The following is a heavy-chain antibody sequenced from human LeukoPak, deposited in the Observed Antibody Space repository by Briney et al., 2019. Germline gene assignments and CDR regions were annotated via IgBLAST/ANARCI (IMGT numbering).Heavy chain of an antibody. Sequence: SETLSLTCTVSGGSVSSGNYYWNWIRQHPGKGPEWIGYVYYSGSTYYNPSLKSRVTISVDPSKSAFSLRLSSVTAADTAVYYCARSRQAVNWFDPWGQGTLVTVSS. J-gene: IGHJ5*02. D-gene: IGHD4-11*01. V-gene: IGHV4-31*03. CDR2: VYYSGST. CDR3: ARSRQAVNWFDP. CDR1: GGSVSSGNYY.